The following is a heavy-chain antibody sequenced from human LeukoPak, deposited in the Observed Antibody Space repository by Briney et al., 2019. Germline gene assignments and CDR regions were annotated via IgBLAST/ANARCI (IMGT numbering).Heavy chain of an antibody. J-gene: IGHJ4*02. Sequence: GGSLRLSCAASGFTFSSYAMSWVRQAPGKGLEWVSTISGSGGTTYYADSVKGRFTISRDSSKNTLYLQMNSLRAEDTAVYHCAKGYTSGWPYYSDYWGQGTLVTVSS. D-gene: IGHD6-19*01. CDR3: AKGYTSGWPYYSDY. V-gene: IGHV3-23*01. CDR2: ISGSGGTT. CDR1: GFTFSSYA.